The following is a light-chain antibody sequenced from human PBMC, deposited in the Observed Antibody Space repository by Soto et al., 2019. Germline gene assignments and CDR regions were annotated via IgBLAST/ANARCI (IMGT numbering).Light chain of an antibody. CDR2: GVS. Sequence: QSVLTQPASVSGSPGQSITISCSGTRSDIGSYNYVAWYQQFPGKTPKILIYGVSNRPSGVSSRFSGSKSGNTASLTISGLQAEDEADIYCISYTGSSTSYVFGSGTKVTVL. CDR3: ISYTGSSTSYV. CDR1: RSDIGSYNY. V-gene: IGLV2-14*01. J-gene: IGLJ1*01.